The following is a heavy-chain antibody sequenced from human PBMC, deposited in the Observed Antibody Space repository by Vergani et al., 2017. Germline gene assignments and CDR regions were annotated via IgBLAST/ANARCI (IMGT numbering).Heavy chain of an antibody. CDR3: ASSITIFGVVIRMDV. J-gene: IGHJ6*03. Sequence: QVQLVQSGAEVKKPGSSVKVSCKASGGTFSSYTISWVRQAPGQGLEWMGRIIPILGIANYAQKFQGRVTITADKSTSTAYMELSSLRSEDTAVYYCASSITIFGVVIRMDVWGKGTTVTVSS. D-gene: IGHD3-3*01. CDR1: GGTFSSYT. V-gene: IGHV1-69*09. CDR2: IIPILGIA.